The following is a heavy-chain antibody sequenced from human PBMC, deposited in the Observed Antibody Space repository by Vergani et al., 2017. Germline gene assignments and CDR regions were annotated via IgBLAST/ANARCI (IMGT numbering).Heavy chain of an antibody. CDR2: IYHSGST. J-gene: IGHJ4*02. CDR3: ARADFWTDQQYYFDY. Sequence: QVQLQESGPGLVKPSETLSLTCTVSGYSISSGYYWGWIRQPPGKGLEWIGSIYHSGSTYYNPSLKSRVTISVDTSKNQFSRKLSSVTAADTAVYYCARADFWTDQQYYFDYWGQGTLVTVSS. CDR1: GYSISSGYY. D-gene: IGHD3-3*01. V-gene: IGHV4-38-2*02.